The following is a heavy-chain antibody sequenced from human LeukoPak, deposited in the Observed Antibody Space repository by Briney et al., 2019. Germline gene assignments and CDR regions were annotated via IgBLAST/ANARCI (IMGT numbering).Heavy chain of an antibody. V-gene: IGHV3-7*01. CDR2: LKDDGSQK. Sequence: PGGSLRLSCAASRFTFDNYWMSWVRQAPGKGLEWVANLKDDGSQKNYIASVKGRFTISRDNAEASLFLQMNSLSSEDTAVYYCARRNVGTGWSFHSWGQGALVTVSS. CDR1: RFTFDNYW. J-gene: IGHJ4*02. CDR3: ARRNVGTGWSFHS. D-gene: IGHD2-15*01.